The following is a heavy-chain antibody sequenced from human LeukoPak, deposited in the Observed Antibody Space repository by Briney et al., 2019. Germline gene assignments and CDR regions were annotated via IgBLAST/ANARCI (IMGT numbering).Heavy chain of an antibody. D-gene: IGHD2-2*01. CDR1: GYTLTKLS. V-gene: IGHV1-24*01. CDR2: FDPEDGET. Sequence: SVKVSCKVSGYTLTKLSMHWVRQAPGKGVEWMGGFDPEDGETIYAQKFQGRVTMTEDTSTDTAYMELSSLRSEDTAVYYCATGPQPTLLSYYWGQGTLVTVSS. J-gene: IGHJ4*02. CDR3: ATGPQPTLLSYY.